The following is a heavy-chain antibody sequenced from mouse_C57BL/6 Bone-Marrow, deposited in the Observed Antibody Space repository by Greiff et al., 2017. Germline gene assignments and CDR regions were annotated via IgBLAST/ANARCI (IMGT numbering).Heavy chain of an antibody. D-gene: IGHD1-1*01. CDR1: GFNIKDDY. V-gene: IGHV14-4*01. J-gene: IGHJ2*01. CDR2: IDPENGDT. CDR3: TTLRDY. Sequence: EVKVVESGAELVRPGASVKLSCTASGFNIKDDYMHWVKQRPEQGLEWIGWIDPENGDTEYASKFQGKATITADTSSNTAYLQLSSLTSEDTAVYYCTTLRDYWGQGTTLTVSS.